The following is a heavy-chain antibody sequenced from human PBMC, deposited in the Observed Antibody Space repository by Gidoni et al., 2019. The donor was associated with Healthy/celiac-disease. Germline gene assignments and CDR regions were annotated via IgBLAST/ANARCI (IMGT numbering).Heavy chain of an antibody. D-gene: IGHD3-3*01. Sequence: QVQLQESGPGLVKPSQTLSLTCTVSGGSISSGGYSLSWIRQHPGKGLEWIGYIYYSGSTYYNPSLKSRVTISVDTSKNQFSLKLSSVTAADTAVYYCARGIGSYYDFWSGHYNWFDPWGQGTLVTVSS. CDR2: IYYSGST. CDR3: ARGIGSYYDFWSGHYNWFDP. J-gene: IGHJ5*02. V-gene: IGHV4-31*03. CDR1: GGSISSGGYS.